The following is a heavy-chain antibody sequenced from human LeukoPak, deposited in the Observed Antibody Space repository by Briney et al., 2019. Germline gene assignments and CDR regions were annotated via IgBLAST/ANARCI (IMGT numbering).Heavy chain of an antibody. D-gene: IGHD3-16*02. Sequence: GGSLTLSCAASAFTLSSNEMSWVRQAQGKGLEWVSGINWNGGSTGYADPVKGRFTISRDNAKNSLYLQMKSLRAEDTALYYCARGFLIYDYVWGSYRQQDWFDPWGQGTLVTVSS. CDR3: ARGFLIYDYVWGSYRQQDWFDP. V-gene: IGHV3-20*04. CDR2: INWNGGST. CDR1: AFTLSSNE. J-gene: IGHJ5*02.